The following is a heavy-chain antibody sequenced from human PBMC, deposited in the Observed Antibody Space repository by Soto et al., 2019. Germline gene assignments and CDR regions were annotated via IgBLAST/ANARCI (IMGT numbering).Heavy chain of an antibody. V-gene: IGHV3-21*01. J-gene: IGHJ4*01. Sequence: EVQLVESGGGLVKPGGSLRLSCAASGFTFSSYSMNWVRQAPGKGLEWVSSISSSSSYIYYADSVKGRFTISRDNAKNSLYLQMNSLRAEDTAVYYCAYIVVVVAATSGDDYWGHGTLVTVSS. CDR3: AYIVVVVAATSGDDY. CDR1: GFTFSSYS. D-gene: IGHD2-15*01. CDR2: ISSSSSYI.